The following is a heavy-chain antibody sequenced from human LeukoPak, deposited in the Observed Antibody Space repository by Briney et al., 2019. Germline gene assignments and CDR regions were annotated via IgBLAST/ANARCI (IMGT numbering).Heavy chain of an antibody. CDR1: GGSISSGSYY. Sequence: SETLSLTYTVSGGSISSGSYYWSWLRQPAGKGLEWIGRIYISGSINYNPSLKSRVTISVDTSKNQFSLKLSSVTAADTAVYYCARGEAGSSWYDYWGQGTLVTVSS. D-gene: IGHD6-13*01. CDR2: IYISGSI. V-gene: IGHV4-61*02. CDR3: ARGEAGSSWYDY. J-gene: IGHJ4*02.